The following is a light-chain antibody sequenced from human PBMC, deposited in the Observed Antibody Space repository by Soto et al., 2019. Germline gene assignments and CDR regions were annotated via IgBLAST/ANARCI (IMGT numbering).Light chain of an antibody. CDR1: QNISSY. V-gene: IGKV1-39*01. CDR3: QQSYDISPIT. J-gene: IGKJ5*01. CDR2: AAS. Sequence: DLQMTQSPSSLSASVGDRVTITCRASQNISSYLNWYQVKPGKAPKLLIYAASTLQDGVPSRFSGSGSGTDFTLTINSLQPEDFASYYCQQSYDISPITFGQGTRLEIK.